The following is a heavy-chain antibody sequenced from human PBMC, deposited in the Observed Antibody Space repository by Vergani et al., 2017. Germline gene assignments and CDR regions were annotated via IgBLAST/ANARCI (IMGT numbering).Heavy chain of an antibody. Sequence: VQLVESGGGLVKPGGSLRLSCGASGFTFKNNTMTWVRQSPGKGLEWVSSITSTGATINYADSVKGRFTISRDNAKNSVYLQMNSLRAEDTAVYYCARSTVTTYYYSGMDVWGQGTTVTVSS. CDR3: ARSTVTTYYYSGMDV. CDR2: ITSTGATI. V-gene: IGHV3-21*02. J-gene: IGHJ6*02. D-gene: IGHD4-17*01. CDR1: GFTFKNNT.